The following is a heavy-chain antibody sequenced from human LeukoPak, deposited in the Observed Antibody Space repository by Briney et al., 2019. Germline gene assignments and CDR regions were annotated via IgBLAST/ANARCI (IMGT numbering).Heavy chain of an antibody. Sequence: GESLKISCKVSGYSFTTYCIGWVRQMPGKGLEWMGIIYPGDSGPTYSPSFQGQVTISLDKSINTAYLQWSSLQASDTAMYYCGMSGDRVPLQDDVFDVWGQGTMVTVST. CDR2: IYPGDSGP. J-gene: IGHJ3*01. CDR3: GMSGDRVPLQDDVFDV. D-gene: IGHD1-26*01. CDR1: GYSFTTYC. V-gene: IGHV5-51*01.